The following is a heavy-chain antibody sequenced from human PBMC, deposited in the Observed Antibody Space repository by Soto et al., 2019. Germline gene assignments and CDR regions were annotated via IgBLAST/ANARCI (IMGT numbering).Heavy chain of an antibody. D-gene: IGHD3-22*01. J-gene: IGHJ3*02. Sequence: RASVKVSCKASGGTFSSYPISWVRQAPGQGLEWMGGIIPIIGTAAYTQKFQGRVTITADKSTGTAYMVPSSLRSEDTALYYCATQSYYYDRSGYAYDAFDIWGQGTMVTVS. CDR1: GGTFSSYP. CDR3: ATQSYYYDRSGYAYDAFDI. V-gene: IGHV1-69*06. CDR2: IIPIIGTA.